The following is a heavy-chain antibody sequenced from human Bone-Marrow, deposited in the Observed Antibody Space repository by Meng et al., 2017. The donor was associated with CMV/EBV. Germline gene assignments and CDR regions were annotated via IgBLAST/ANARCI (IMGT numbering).Heavy chain of an antibody. CDR3: ARAATGTTEEDDY. V-gene: IGHV3-21*01. J-gene: IGHJ4*02. CDR1: GFTFSSYS. D-gene: IGHD1-7*01. Sequence: GESLKISCAASGFTFSSYSMNWVRQAPGKGLEWVSSISSSSSYIYYADSVKGRFTISRDNAKNSLYLQMNSLRAEDTAVYYCARAATGTTEEDDYWGQGTPVTVSS. CDR2: ISSSSSYI.